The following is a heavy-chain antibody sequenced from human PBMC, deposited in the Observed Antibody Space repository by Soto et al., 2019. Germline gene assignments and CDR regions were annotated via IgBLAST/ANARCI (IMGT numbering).Heavy chain of an antibody. D-gene: IGHD2-21*01. V-gene: IGHV5-51*01. CDR1: GYSFSNYW. J-gene: IGHJ3*02. Sequence: PGESLKISCKASGYSFSNYWIAWVRQMPGKGLEWMGIIYPSESNARYSPSFQGQVTISADKSINTAYLQWSSLKASDTAMYYCTRDLDFGGNPEDFDIWGQGTMVTVSS. CDR3: TRDLDFGGNPEDFDI. CDR2: IYPSESNA.